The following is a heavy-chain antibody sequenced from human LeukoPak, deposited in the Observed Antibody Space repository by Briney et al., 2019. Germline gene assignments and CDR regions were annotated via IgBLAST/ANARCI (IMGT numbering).Heavy chain of an antibody. CDR1: GFPFSTND. V-gene: IGHV3-23*01. D-gene: IGHD1-1*01. CDR3: AKVKTHWYFDN. J-gene: IGHJ4*02. Sequence: GGSLRLSCAASGFPFSTNDMSWVRQAPGKGLEWVSAISGSTSGGTTYEDSVKGRFTVSRDNSKGTPYLQMNSLRAEGTAVYYCAKVKTHWYFDNWGRGTLVTVSS. CDR2: ISGSTSGGT.